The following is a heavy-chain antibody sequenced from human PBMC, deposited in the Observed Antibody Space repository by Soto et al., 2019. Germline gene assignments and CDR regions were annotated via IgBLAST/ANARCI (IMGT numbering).Heavy chain of an antibody. J-gene: IGHJ4*01. Sequence: SVKVSCKASGATFNFYAISWVRQAPGQGLEWMGGVIPLSGTATYAQKFQGRLTITADESSSTAYMDLSSLTSEDTAVYYCARHPGQWLYYFDYWGQGTLVTVSS. CDR3: ARHPGQWLYYFDY. V-gene: IGHV1-69*13. D-gene: IGHD6-19*01. CDR2: VIPLSGTA. CDR1: GATFNFYA.